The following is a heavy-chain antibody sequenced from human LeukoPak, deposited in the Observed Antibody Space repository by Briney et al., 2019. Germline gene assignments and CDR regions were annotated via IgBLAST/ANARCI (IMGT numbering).Heavy chain of an antibody. J-gene: IGHJ4*02. V-gene: IGHV3-33*01. CDR1: GFTFSSYG. Sequence: GGSLRLSCAASGFTFSSYGMHWVRQAPGKGLEWVAVIWYDGSNKYYADSVKGRFTISRDNAKNSLYLQMNSLRAEDTAVYYCARENYGGNSGYFAYWGQGTLVTVSS. CDR3: ARENYGGNSGYFAY. CDR2: IWYDGSNK. D-gene: IGHD4-23*01.